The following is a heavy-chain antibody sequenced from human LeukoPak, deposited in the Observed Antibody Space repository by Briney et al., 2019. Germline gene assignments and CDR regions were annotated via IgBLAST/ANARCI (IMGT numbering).Heavy chain of an antibody. D-gene: IGHD3-10*01. CDR1: GFTFSSYW. Sequence: GGSLRLSCLDSGFTFSSYWMSWVRKAPGKGLEWVSYISSSGSTIYYADSVKGRFTISRDNAKNSLYLQMNSLRAEDTAVYYCARGTDYYGSGSYFWEDAFDIWGQGTMVTVSS. CDR3: ARGTDYYGSGSYFWEDAFDI. V-gene: IGHV3-48*03. CDR2: ISSSGSTI. J-gene: IGHJ3*02.